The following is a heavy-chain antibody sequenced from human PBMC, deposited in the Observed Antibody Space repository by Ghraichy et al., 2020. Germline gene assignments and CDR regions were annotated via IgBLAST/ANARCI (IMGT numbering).Heavy chain of an antibody. Sequence: SETLSLTCAVYGGSFSGYYWSWIRQPPGKGLEWIGEINHSGSTNYNPSLKSRVTISVDTSKNQFSLKLSSVTAADTAVYYCARGRVIAAAGHKGATITYYFDYWGQGTLVTVSS. J-gene: IGHJ4*02. D-gene: IGHD6-13*01. CDR3: ARGRVIAAAGHKGATITYYFDY. V-gene: IGHV4-34*01. CDR2: INHSGST. CDR1: GGSFSGYY.